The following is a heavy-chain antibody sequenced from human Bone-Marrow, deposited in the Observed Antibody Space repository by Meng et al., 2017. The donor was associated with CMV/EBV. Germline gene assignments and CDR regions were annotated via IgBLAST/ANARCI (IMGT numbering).Heavy chain of an antibody. CDR3: ARDPGRGGSYFDY. CDR2: IYDGGST. Sequence: GSLRLSCTASGASINRYFWSWIRQSPGKGLEWIACIYDGGSTSHNPPLKSRVTMSVDTSKKQISLRLRSVTAADTGVYYCARDPGRGGSYFDYWGQGALVTVS. D-gene: IGHD3-10*01. CDR1: GASINRYF. J-gene: IGHJ4*02. V-gene: IGHV4-59*01.